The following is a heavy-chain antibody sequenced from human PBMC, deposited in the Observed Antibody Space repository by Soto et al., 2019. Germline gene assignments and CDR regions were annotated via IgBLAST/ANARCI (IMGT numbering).Heavy chain of an antibody. J-gene: IGHJ4*02. CDR3: ARAVAGINYFDY. Sequence: SGGSISSGGYSWSWIRQPPGKGLEWIGYIYHSGSTNYNPSLKSRVTISVDKSKNQFSLKLNSVTAADTAVYFCARAVAGINYFDYWGQGTLVTVSS. V-gene: IGHV4-30-2*01. CDR1: GGSISSGGYS. D-gene: IGHD6-19*01. CDR2: IYHSGST.